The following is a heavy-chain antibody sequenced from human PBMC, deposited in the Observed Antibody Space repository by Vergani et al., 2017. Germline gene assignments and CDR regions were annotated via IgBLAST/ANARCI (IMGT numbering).Heavy chain of an antibody. CDR1: GFTFGDYA. J-gene: IGHJ3*02. V-gene: IGHV3-49*03. CDR3: TRGGGYSGYGRQGHNAFDI. CDR2: IRSKAYGGTT. D-gene: IGHD5-12*01. Sequence: VQLVESGGGVVQPGGSLRLSCTASGFTFGDYAMSWFRQAPGKGLEWVGFIRSKAYGGTTEYAASVKGRFTISRDDSKSIAYLQMNSLKTEDTAVYYCTRGGGYSGYGRQGHNAFDIWGQGTKVTVSS.